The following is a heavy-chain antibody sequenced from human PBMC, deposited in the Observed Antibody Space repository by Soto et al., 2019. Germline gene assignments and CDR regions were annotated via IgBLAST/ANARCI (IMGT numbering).Heavy chain of an antibody. V-gene: IGHV4-59*01. CDR3: ARMTFDDYFDY. CDR1: GGSISSYY. CDR2: IYYSVST. D-gene: IGHD2-21*02. J-gene: IGHJ4*02. Sequence: QVQLQESGPGLVKPSETLSLTCTVSGGSISSYYWSCIRQPPGKGLEWIGYIYYSVSTNYNPSLKSRVTISVDTSKNQFSLKLSSVTAADTAVYYCARMTFDDYFDYWGQGTLVTVSS.